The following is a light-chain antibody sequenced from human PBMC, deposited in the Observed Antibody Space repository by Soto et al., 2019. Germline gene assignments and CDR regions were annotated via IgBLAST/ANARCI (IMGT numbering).Light chain of an antibody. CDR3: QQYNNWPPWT. CDR1: QSVSNN. Sequence: EIVLTQSPGTLSLSPGERATLSCRASQSVSNNYLAWYQQKPGQDPRLLIYGASNRATGIPDRFSGSGSGTELTLTLSSLQSEDFAVYYCQQYNNWPPWTFGQGTTV. CDR2: GAS. J-gene: IGKJ1*01. V-gene: IGKV3D-15*01.